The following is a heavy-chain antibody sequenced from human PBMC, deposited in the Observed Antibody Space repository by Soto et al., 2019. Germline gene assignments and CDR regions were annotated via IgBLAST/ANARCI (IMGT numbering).Heavy chain of an antibody. D-gene: IGHD1-26*01. CDR1: GFTFSSYS. V-gene: IGHV3-21*01. CDR2: ISSSSSYI. CDR3: ARMANSGSYSDWFDP. Sequence: PGGSLRLSCAASGFTFSSYSMNWVRQAPGKGLEWVSSISSSSSYIYYADSVKGRFTISRDNAKNSLYLQMNSLRAEDTAVYYCARMANSGSYSDWFDPWGQGTLVTVSS. J-gene: IGHJ5*02.